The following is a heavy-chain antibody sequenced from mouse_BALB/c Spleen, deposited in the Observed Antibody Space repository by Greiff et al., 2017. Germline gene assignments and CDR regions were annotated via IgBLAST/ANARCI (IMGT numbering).Heavy chain of an antibody. CDR2: IYPGNVNT. Sequence: HVQLQQSGPELVKPGASVRISCKASGYTFTSYYIHWVKQRPGQGLEWIGWIYPGNVNTKYNEKFKGKATLTADKSSSTAYMQLSSLTSEDSAVYFCARGRTYYGNYFDYWGQGTTLTVSS. V-gene: IGHV1S56*01. D-gene: IGHD1-1*02. J-gene: IGHJ2*01. CDR3: ARGRTYYGNYFDY. CDR1: GYTFTSYY.